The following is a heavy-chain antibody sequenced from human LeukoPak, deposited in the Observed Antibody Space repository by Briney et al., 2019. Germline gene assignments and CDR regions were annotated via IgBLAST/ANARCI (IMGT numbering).Heavy chain of an antibody. CDR3: ARVLFGHYGSGSFYSPFDY. J-gene: IGHJ4*02. CDR1: GFTFSAYG. V-gene: IGHV3-33*01. Sequence: PGGSLRLSCAASGFTFSAYGMHWVRQAPGKGLEWVAVIWYDGNNKYYADSVKGRFTISRDNSKNTLYLQMNSLRAEDTAVYYCARVLFGHYGSGSFYSPFDYWGQGMLVTVSS. CDR2: IWYDGNNK. D-gene: IGHD3-10*01.